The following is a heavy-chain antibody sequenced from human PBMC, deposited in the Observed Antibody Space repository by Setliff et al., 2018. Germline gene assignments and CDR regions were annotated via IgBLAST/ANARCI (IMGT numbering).Heavy chain of an antibody. Sequence: GGSLRLSCGASGFTYKNDWVRWVRQPPGKGLEWVSSISDTALGIYYADSVRGRFTISRDNSKKTLYLQMNSLRAEDTAVYYCVKDVVGYSSTWPKRDYFDYWGQGTLVTVSS. D-gene: IGHD6-13*01. CDR3: VKDVVGYSSTWPKRDYFDY. CDR1: GFTYKNDW. CDR2: ISDTALGI. V-gene: IGHV3-23*01. J-gene: IGHJ4*02.